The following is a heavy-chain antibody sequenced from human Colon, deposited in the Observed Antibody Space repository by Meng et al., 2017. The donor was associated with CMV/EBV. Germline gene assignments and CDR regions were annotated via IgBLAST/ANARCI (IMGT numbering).Heavy chain of an antibody. D-gene: IGHD2-2*01. CDR3: ARGRFCSSSSCSYFYYYGMDV. V-gene: IGHV3-7*01. Sequence: GGSLRLSCEASGFTFSDYWMTWVRQAPGKGLEWVATIKQDGSETFYVDSVKGRFTTSRDNAQTALYLQMNRLRAEDTAMYYCARGRFCSSSSCSYFYYYGMDVWGQGTTVTVSS. J-gene: IGHJ6*02. CDR2: IKQDGSET. CDR1: GFTFSDYW.